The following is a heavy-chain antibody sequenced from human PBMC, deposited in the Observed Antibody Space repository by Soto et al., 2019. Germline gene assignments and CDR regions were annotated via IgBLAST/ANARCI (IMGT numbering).Heavy chain of an antibody. D-gene: IGHD6-6*01. CDR1: GFTFSSYA. CDR3: ATHPPSSSPSAWYYYYMDV. J-gene: IGHJ6*03. V-gene: IGHV3-23*01. Sequence: GGSLRLSCAASGFTFSSYAMSWVRQAPGKGLEWVSAISGSGGSTYYADSVKGRFTISRDNSKNTLYLQMNSLRAEDTAVYYCATHPPSSSPSAWYYYYMDVWGKGTTVTVSS. CDR2: ISGSGGST.